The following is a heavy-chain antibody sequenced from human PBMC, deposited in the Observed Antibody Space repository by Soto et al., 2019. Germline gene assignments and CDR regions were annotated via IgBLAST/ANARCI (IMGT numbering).Heavy chain of an antibody. D-gene: IGHD2-15*01. CDR2: INPNSGGT. Sequence: ASVKVSCKASGYTFTGYYMHWVRQAPGQGLEWMGWINPNSGGTNYAQKFQGWVTITRDTSISTAYMELSRLRSDDTAVYYCARDLTGRYCSGGSCPTRGMDVWGQGTTVTVSS. V-gene: IGHV1-2*04. CDR1: GYTFTGYY. CDR3: ARDLTGRYCSGGSCPTRGMDV. J-gene: IGHJ6*02.